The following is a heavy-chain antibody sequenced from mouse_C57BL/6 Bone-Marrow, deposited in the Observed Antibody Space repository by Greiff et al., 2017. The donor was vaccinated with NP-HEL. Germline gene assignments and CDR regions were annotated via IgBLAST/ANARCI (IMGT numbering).Heavy chain of an antibody. Sequence: QVQLQQSGAELMKPGASVKLSCKATGYTFTGYWIEWVKQRPGHGLEWIGEILPGSGSTNYNEKFKGKATFTADTSSNTAYMQLSSLTTEDSAIFYCAGWGWFLRAWFSYWGQGTLVTVSA. V-gene: IGHV1-9*01. CDR2: ILPGSGST. J-gene: IGHJ3*01. CDR3: AGWGWFLRAWFSY. D-gene: IGHD2-3*01. CDR1: GYTFTGYW.